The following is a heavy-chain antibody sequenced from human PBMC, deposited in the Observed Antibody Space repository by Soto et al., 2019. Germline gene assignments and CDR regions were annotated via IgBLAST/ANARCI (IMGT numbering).Heavy chain of an antibody. CDR2: ISISGSS. CDR1: GDAISSYY. CDR3: AKEGAFSAFDI. J-gene: IGHJ3*02. V-gene: IGHV4-4*07. Sequence: PSETLSLTCTVSGDAISSYYWSWIRQPAGKGLEWIGRISISGSSHYSPSLKNRVTMSVDKSENHFSLKLTSVTAADTAVYFCAKEGAFSAFDIWGQGTMVTVSS.